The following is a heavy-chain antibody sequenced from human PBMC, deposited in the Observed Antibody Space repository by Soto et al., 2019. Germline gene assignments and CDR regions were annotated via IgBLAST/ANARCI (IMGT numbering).Heavy chain of an antibody. CDR2: IYYSGST. CDR1: GASISSGGYY. D-gene: IGHD3-22*01. J-gene: IGHJ1*01. CDR3: AIYDSSGSQGFQH. Sequence: PSETLALTCTVSGASISSGGYYWSGIRQHPGKGLEWIGYIYYSGSTYYNPSLKSRVTISVDTSKNQFSLKLSSVTAADTAVYYCAIYDSSGSQGFQHWGQGTLVTVSS. V-gene: IGHV4-31*03.